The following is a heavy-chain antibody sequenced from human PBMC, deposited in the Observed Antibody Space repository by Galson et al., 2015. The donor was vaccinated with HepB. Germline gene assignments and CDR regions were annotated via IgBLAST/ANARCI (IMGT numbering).Heavy chain of an antibody. D-gene: IGHD6-13*01. CDR1: GFTFSSYA. V-gene: IGHV3-23*01. Sequence: SLRLSCAASGFTFSSYAMSWVRQAPGKGLEWVSAISGSGSSTYYADSVKGRFTISRDNSKNTLYLQMNSLRAEDTAVYYCAKATVGYSSSWYYYYGMDVWGQGTTVTVSS. CDR3: AKATVGYSSSWYYYYGMDV. J-gene: IGHJ6*02. CDR2: ISGSGSST.